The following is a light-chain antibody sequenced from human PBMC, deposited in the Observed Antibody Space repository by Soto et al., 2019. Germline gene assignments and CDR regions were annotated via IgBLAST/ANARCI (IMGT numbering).Light chain of an antibody. CDR2: DAS. CDR3: QQRGNLYT. Sequence: EIVLTQSPATLSLSLGERATLSCRASQSVGDYLAWYQQQPGQPPRLLTSDASNRAAGSPARFSGSGSGTDFTLTISSLEPEDFAVYYCQQRGNLYTFGQGTKLEIK. CDR1: QSVGDY. V-gene: IGKV3-11*01. J-gene: IGKJ2*01.